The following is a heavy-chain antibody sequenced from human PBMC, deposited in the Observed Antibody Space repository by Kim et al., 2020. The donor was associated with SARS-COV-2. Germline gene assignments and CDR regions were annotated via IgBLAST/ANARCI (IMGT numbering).Heavy chain of an antibody. CDR1: GFTFSSYW. CDR2: INSDGSST. J-gene: IGHJ4*02. CDR3: AIAVAGTGFIFFGY. D-gene: IGHD6-19*01. Sequence: GGSLRLSCAASGFTFSSYWMHWVRQAPGKGLVWVSRINSDGSSTSYADSVKGRFTISRDNAKNTLYLQMNSLRAEDTAVYYCAIAVAGTGFIFFGYWGQGTLVTLSS. V-gene: IGHV3-74*01.